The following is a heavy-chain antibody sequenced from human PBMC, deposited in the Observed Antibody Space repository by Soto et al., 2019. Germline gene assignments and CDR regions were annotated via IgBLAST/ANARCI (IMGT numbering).Heavy chain of an antibody. D-gene: IGHD3-3*01. CDR3: ARDRTTIFDS. V-gene: IGHV3-48*01. CDR1: GFTFSSYS. CDR2: ISTSSTI. J-gene: IGHJ4*02. Sequence: GGSLRLSCAASGFTFSSYSMNWVRQAPGKGLEWVSYISTSSTIYYADSVKGRFTISRDNAKNSLYLQMNSLRAEDTAVYYCARDRTTIFDSWGQGALVTVSS.